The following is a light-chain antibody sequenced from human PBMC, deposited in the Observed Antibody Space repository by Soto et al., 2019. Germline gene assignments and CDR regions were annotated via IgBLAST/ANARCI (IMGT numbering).Light chain of an antibody. J-gene: IGKJ3*01. V-gene: IGKV1-5*01. Sequence: DIQMTQSPSTLSASVGDRPTITCRARKSSSRYLAWYQQKPGEAPRLLIYDASSLQSGVPARFSGSGSGTEFSLSINRLHPDDFATYYCQHYNSLSSFGPGTKVDIK. CDR1: KSSSRY. CDR2: DAS. CDR3: QHYNSLSS.